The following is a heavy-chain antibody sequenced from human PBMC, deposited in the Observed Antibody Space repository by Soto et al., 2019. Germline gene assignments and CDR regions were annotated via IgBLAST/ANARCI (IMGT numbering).Heavy chain of an antibody. Sequence: EVQLVESGGGLVQPGGSLRLSCEASGFTLSSYSMNWARQAPGQGLEWVSYISSSSSTIYYADSVKGRFTISRDNAKNSLYLQLNSLRDEDKAVYYCARDNPRSSGFDVWGQGTTVTVSS. V-gene: IGHV3-48*02. CDR2: ISSSSSTI. D-gene: IGHD3-3*01. CDR1: GFTLSSYS. CDR3: ARDNPRSSGFDV. J-gene: IGHJ6*02.